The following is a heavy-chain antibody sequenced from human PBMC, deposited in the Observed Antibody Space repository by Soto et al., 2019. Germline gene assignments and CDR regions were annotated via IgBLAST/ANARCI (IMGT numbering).Heavy chain of an antibody. D-gene: IGHD3-10*01. Sequence: QVQLVQSGAEVKKPGASVKVSCKASGYTFTSYGISWVRQAPGQGLESMGWISAYNGNTNYAQKLQGRVTMTTDTSTSTAYMELRSLRSDDTAVYYCAREARGSGSKYYYGMDVWGQGTTVTVSS. CDR2: ISAYNGNT. V-gene: IGHV1-18*01. CDR3: AREARGSGSKYYYGMDV. CDR1: GYTFTSYG. J-gene: IGHJ6*02.